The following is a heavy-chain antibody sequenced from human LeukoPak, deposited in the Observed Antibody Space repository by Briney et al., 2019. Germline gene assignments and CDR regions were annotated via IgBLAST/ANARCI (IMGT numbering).Heavy chain of an antibody. CDR2: LYRDGSS. J-gene: IGHJ4*02. D-gene: IGHD3-9*01. V-gene: IGHV3-66*01. CDR1: GLSVCSII. CDR3: ARAFYDILISYYLDFDY. Sequence: GGSLRLSCVPCGLSVCSIIMCSGSQAPGKGLEWVSVLYRDGSSYYAESVKGRFTISRDNSKNTLYIQMNSLRAEDTAVYYCARAFYDILISYYLDFDYWGQGTLVTVSS.